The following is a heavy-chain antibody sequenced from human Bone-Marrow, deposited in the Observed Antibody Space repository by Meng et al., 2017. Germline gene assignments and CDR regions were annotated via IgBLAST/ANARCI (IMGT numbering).Heavy chain of an antibody. D-gene: IGHD2-2*01. J-gene: IGHJ6*02. V-gene: IGHV4-61*02. Sequence: SETLSLTCTVSGGSISSGSYYWSWIRQPAGKGLEWIGRIYTSGSTNYNPSLKSRVTISVDTSKNQFSLKLSSVTAADTAVYYCARDLGRYCSSTSCYHGYYYYYGMDVWGQGTTVTVSS. CDR2: IYTSGST. CDR1: GGSISSGSYY. CDR3: ARDLGRYCSSTSCYHGYYYYYGMDV.